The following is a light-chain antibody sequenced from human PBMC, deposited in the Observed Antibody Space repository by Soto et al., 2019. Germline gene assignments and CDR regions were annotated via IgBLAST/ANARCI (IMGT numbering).Light chain of an antibody. V-gene: IGLV2-23*01. CDR1: SSDIGSYNF. J-gene: IGLJ3*02. CDR2: EAT. Sequence: QSALTQPASVSGSPGQSITISCTGTSSDIGSYNFVSWYQQRPGRAPKLMIFEATKRPSGVPPRFSGSKSGNTASLTISGLQAEDEADYYCCSYAGTSSWVFGGETKLTVL. CDR3: CSYAGTSSWV.